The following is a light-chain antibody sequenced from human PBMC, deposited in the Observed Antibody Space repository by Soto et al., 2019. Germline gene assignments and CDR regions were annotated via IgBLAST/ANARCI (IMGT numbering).Light chain of an antibody. CDR3: QQRSNWPRGT. V-gene: IGKV3-11*01. Sequence: EIVLTQSPATLSFSPGERATLSCRASQSVGSSLGWYQHKPGQAPRLLIYDASNRAPGIPARFSGSGSGTDFTLTISSLEPEDFAVYYCQQRSNWPRGTFGQGTKLEIK. CDR2: DAS. J-gene: IGKJ2*01. CDR1: QSVGSS.